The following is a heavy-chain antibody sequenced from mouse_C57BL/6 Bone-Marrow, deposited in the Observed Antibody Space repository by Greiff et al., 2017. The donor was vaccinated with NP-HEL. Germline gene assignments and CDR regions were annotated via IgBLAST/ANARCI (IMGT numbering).Heavy chain of an antibody. D-gene: IGHD1-1*01. Sequence: QVQLQQSGPELVKPGASVKISCKASGYTFTDYYINWVKQRPGQGLEWIGWIYPGSGNTKYNEKFKGTATLTVDTSSSTAYMQLSSLTSENSAVYFCERHYYGSSYYYAMDYWGQGTSVTVSS. V-gene: IGHV1-84*01. CDR1: GYTFTDYY. CDR3: ERHYYGSSYYYAMDY. CDR2: IYPGSGNT. J-gene: IGHJ4*01.